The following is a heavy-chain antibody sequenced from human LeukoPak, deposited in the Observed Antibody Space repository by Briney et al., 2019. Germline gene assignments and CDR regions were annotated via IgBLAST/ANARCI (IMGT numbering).Heavy chain of an antibody. V-gene: IGHV3-23*01. Sequence: GGSLRLSCAASGFTFSSYAMSWVRQAPGKGLEWVSAISGSGGSTYYADSVKGRFTISRDNSKNSLYLQMNSLRAEDTAVYYCARDRRARNPPGFDYWGQGTLVTVSS. CDR3: ARDRRARNPPGFDY. CDR2: ISGSGGST. CDR1: GFTFSSYA. D-gene: IGHD1-14*01. J-gene: IGHJ4*02.